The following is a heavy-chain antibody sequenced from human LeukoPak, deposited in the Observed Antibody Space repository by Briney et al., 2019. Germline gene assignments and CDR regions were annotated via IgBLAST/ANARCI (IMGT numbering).Heavy chain of an antibody. J-gene: IGHJ4*02. CDR1: GGSISSSNW. CDR2: IYHSGST. Sequence: PSGTLSLTCAVSGGSISSSNWWSWVRQPPGKGLEWIGEIYHSGSTNYNPSLKSRVTISVDTSRNQFSLKLSSVTAADTAVYYCARGLWFGDENPPYFDYWGQGILVTVSS. CDR3: ARGLWFGDENPPYFDY. D-gene: IGHD3-10*01. V-gene: IGHV4-4*02.